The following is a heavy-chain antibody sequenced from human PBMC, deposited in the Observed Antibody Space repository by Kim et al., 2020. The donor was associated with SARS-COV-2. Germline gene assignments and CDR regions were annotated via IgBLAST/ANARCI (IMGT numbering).Heavy chain of an antibody. CDR3: AKDSGVPYYYDSSGYYQDAFDI. V-gene: IGHV3-43*01. D-gene: IGHD3-22*01. CDR1: GFTFDDYT. J-gene: IGHJ3*02. CDR2: ISWDGGST. Sequence: GGSLRLSCAASGFTFDDYTMHWVRQAPGKGLEWVSLISWDGGSTYYADSVKGRFTISRDNSKNSLYLQMNSLRTEDTALYYCAKDSGVPYYYDSSGYYQDAFDIWGQGTMVTVSS.